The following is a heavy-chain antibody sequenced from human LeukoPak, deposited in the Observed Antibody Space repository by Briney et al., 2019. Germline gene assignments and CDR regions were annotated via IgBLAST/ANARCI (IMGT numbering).Heavy chain of an antibody. V-gene: IGHV3-33*01. CDR2: IWYDGSNK. D-gene: IGHD3-3*01. Sequence: PGGSLRLSCAASGFTFSSYGMHWVRQAPGKGLEWVAVIWYDGSNKYYADSVKGRFTISRDNSKNTLYLQMNSLRAEDTAVYYCARDLRGNIFGVVIILGAFDIWGQGTMVTVSS. J-gene: IGHJ3*02. CDR3: ARDLRGNIFGVVIILGAFDI. CDR1: GFTFSSYG.